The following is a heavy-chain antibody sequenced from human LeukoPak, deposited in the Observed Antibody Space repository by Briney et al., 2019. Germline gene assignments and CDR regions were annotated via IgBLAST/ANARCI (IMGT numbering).Heavy chain of an antibody. CDR2: ISSTGGDI. V-gene: IGHV3-48*03. Sequence: PGGSQRLSCAGSGFIFSNYEMNWVRQAPGKGLEWVSYISSTGGDIYYADSVKGRFTISRDNAEKSVYLQMNSLRAEDTAVYYCARDLPSGTYRAYFDNWGQGTLVTVSS. CDR3: ARDLPSGTYRAYFDN. J-gene: IGHJ4*02. D-gene: IGHD1-26*01. CDR1: GFIFSNYE.